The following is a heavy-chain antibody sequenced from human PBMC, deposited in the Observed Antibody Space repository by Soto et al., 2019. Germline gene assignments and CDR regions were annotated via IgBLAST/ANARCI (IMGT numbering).Heavy chain of an antibody. CDR3: AKEGLPNYYYYYMDV. V-gene: IGHV3-9*01. CDR2: ISWNSGSI. J-gene: IGHJ6*03. CDR1: GFTFGDYA. Sequence: PGGSLRLACAASGFTFGDYAMHWVRQAPGKGLEWVSGISWNSGSIGYADSVKGRFTISRDNAKNSLYLQMNSLGAEDTALYYCAKEGLPNYYYYYMDVWRKGTTVTVSS.